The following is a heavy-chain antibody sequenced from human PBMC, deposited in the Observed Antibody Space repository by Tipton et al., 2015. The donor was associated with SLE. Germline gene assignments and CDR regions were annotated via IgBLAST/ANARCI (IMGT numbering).Heavy chain of an antibody. Sequence: TLSLTCAVYGGSFSGYYWSWIRQPPGKGLECIGKINHGGSTNYNPSLKSRVTISVDTSKNQFSLKLSSVTAADTAVYYCARGITMIVVVIPYFDYWGQGTLVTVSS. CDR2: INHGGST. J-gene: IGHJ4*02. CDR1: GGSFSGYY. V-gene: IGHV4-34*01. CDR3: ARGITMIVVVIPYFDY. D-gene: IGHD3-22*01.